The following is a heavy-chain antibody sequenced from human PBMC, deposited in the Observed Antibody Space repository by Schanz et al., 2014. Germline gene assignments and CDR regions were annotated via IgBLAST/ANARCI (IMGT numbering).Heavy chain of an antibody. V-gene: IGHV3-30*04. J-gene: IGHJ3*02. CDR3: ATDYSGGGCHI. CDR2: VSHDGFTK. Sequence: VQLVESGGGLIQPGGSLRLSCVASGFSFSGFAVHWVRQAPGKGLEWVSIVSHDGFTKHYADSVRGRFTLSRDKSKNTVYLQMNSLRAEDTAVYFCATDYSGGGCHIWGQGTMVTVSS. CDR1: GFSFSGFA. D-gene: IGHD6-19*01.